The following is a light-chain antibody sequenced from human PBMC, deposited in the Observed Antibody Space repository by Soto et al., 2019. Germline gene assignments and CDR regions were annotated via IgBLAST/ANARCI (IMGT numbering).Light chain of an antibody. CDR1: SSDVGSYNL. CDR2: EDS. J-gene: IGLJ2*01. Sequence: QSALTQPASVSGSPGQSITISCTGTSSDVGSYNLVSWYQQHPGKAPKLMIYEDSKRPAGVSNRFSGSKSGNTASLTISVRQAEDEADYYCCSYAGSSTKVVFGGGTKLTVL. V-gene: IGLV2-23*01. CDR3: CSYAGSSTKVV.